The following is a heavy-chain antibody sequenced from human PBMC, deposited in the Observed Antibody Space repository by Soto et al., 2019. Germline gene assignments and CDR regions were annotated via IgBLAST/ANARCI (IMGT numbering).Heavy chain of an antibody. CDR1: GGSFSGYY. CDR3: ARGHKGEQQLVRYYYYGMDV. Sequence: SETLSLTCAVYGGSFSGYYWSWIRQPPGKGLEWIGEINHSGSTNYNPSLKSRVTISVDTSKNQFSLKLSSVTAADTAVYYCARGHKGEQQLVRYYYYGMDVWGQGTTVTVSS. D-gene: IGHD6-13*01. CDR2: INHSGST. V-gene: IGHV4-34*01. J-gene: IGHJ6*02.